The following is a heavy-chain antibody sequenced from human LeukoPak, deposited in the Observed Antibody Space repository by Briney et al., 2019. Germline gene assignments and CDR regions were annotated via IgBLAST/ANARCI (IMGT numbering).Heavy chain of an antibody. J-gene: IGHJ4*02. CDR1: GFPFSSYS. D-gene: IGHD7-27*01. Sequence: GSLRLSCAASGFPFSSYSINWVRRAPGKGLEWVSYIHIDTDTTWYADSVKGRFTISRDNAKNSLYLQMNSLRVEDTALYYCARDHDWGLDYWGQGTLVTVSS. V-gene: IGHV3-48*01. CDR3: ARDHDWGLDY. CDR2: IHIDTDTT.